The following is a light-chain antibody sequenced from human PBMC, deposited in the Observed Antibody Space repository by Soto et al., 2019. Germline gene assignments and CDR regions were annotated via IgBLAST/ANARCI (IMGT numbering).Light chain of an antibody. CDR1: SGDVGSYNF. CDR3: SSFTSSNTLVV. J-gene: IGLJ2*01. V-gene: IGLV2-14*01. CDR2: DVS. Sequence: QSALTQPASVSGSPGQSITISCTGTSGDVGSYNFVSWYQQYPGTAPKLLIFDVSSRPSGVSNRFSGSKSANTASLTISGLQPDDEADYYCSSFTSSNTLVVFGGGTKLTVL.